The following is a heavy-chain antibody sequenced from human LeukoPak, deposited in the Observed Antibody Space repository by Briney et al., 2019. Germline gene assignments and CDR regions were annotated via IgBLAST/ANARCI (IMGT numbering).Heavy chain of an antibody. D-gene: IGHD2-8*01. CDR1: GYTFTSYG. V-gene: IGHV1-18*01. CDR2: ISAYNGNT. J-gene: IGHJ6*02. Sequence: ASVKVSCKASGYTFTSYGISWVRQAPGQGLEWMGWISAYNGNTNYAQKLQGRVTMTTDTSTSTAYMELRSLRSDDTAVYYCTRLGGCTKGVCYTLHYYYGMDVWGQGTTVTVSS. CDR3: TRLGGCTKGVCYTLHYYYGMDV.